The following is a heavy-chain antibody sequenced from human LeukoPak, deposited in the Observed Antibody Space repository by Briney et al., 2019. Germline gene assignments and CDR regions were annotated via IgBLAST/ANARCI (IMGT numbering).Heavy chain of an antibody. J-gene: IGHJ4*02. CDR2: INPNSGGT. CDR1: GYTFTDYY. D-gene: IGHD3-22*01. V-gene: IGHV1-2*06. Sequence: ASVKVSCKASGYTFTDYYMHWVRQAPGQGLAWMGRINPNSGGTSYAQKFQGGVTMTRDTSISTAYMELSRLRSDATAVYYCARGGNSAYSIGYWGQGTLVTVSS. CDR3: ARGGNSAYSIGY.